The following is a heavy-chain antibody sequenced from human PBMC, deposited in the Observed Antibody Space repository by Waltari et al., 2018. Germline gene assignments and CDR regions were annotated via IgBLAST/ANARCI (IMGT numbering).Heavy chain of an antibody. J-gene: IGHJ4*02. Sequence: VHLVESGGGLVKSGGSLRLSCAASGFLFSNYNMDWVRQAPGKVLEWGSSISSDGKYIYYADSVDGRFTVSRDNAKSSLFVQMNSLRAEDTAVYYCAREYYYDGSTYDHWGQGTLVTVSS. CDR3: AREYYYDGSTYDH. CDR2: ISSDGKYI. D-gene: IGHD3-22*01. V-gene: IGHV3-21*06. CDR1: GFLFSNYN.